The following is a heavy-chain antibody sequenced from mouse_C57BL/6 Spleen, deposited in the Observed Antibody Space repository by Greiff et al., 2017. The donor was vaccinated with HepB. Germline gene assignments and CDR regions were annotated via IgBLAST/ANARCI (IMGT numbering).Heavy chain of an antibody. D-gene: IGHD1-1*01. V-gene: IGHV1-81*01. CDR1: GYTFTSYG. J-gene: IGHJ2*01. CDR2: IYPRSGNT. CDR3: ARSNYYGSSGYYLDY. Sequence: VQLQQSGAELARPGASVKLSCKASGYTFTSYGISWVKQRTGQGLEWIGEIYPRSGNTYYNEKFKGKATLTADKSSSTAYMELRSLTSEDSAVYFCARSNYYGSSGYYLDYWGQGTTLTVSS.